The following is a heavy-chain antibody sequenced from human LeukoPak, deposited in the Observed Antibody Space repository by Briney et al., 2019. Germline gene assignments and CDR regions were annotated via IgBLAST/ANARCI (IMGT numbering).Heavy chain of an antibody. CDR2: ISSTSYV. CDR3: AREDSGYDFEY. J-gene: IGHJ4*02. CDR1: GFTFSAYT. D-gene: IGHD5-12*01. Sequence: GGSLRLSCAASGFTFSAYTMSWVREALGKGLEWVSSISSTSYVFSADSLKGRFAISGDNSYNTLYLQMNSLRAEDTAVYYCAREDSGYDFEYWGRGTLVTVSS. V-gene: IGHV3-21*01.